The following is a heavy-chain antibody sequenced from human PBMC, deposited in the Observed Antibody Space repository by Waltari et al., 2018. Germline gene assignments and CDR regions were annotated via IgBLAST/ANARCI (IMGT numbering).Heavy chain of an antibody. J-gene: IGHJ6*02. CDR1: GGTFSSYG. CDR2: SIPTVGTT. Sequence: QVQVVQSGAEVKKPGSSVRVSCKASGGTFSSYGISWVRQAPGQGLEWMGGSIPTVGTTNYPQECQGRVTITADKSTSTAYMELSSLRSADTAVYYCTGGYYESSGFSFSYTYNMDVWGQGTTVTVSS. CDR3: TGGYYESSGFSFSYTYNMDV. V-gene: IGHV1-69*06. D-gene: IGHD3-22*01.